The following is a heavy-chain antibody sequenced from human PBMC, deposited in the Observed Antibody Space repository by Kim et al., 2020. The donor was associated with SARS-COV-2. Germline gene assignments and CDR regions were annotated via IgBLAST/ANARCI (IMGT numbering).Heavy chain of an antibody. CDR2: INPDSGAT. CDR3: TRARAITGLDP. CDR1: GYTFTDHY. Sequence: ASVKVSCKASGYTFTDHYVHWVRQAPGQGLEWMGWINPDSGATYYEHKFQGRVTVTGDRSISTIYMDLSSLRSDDTAIYYCTRARAITGLDPWGRGTQVT. V-gene: IGHV1-2*02. J-gene: IGHJ5*02.